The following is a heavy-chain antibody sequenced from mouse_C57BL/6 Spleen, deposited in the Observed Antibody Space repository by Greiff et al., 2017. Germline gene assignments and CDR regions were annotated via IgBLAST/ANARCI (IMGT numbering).Heavy chain of an antibody. V-gene: IGHV5-6*01. CDR2: ISSGGSYT. CDR3: ARHRYYGSSLTYYFDY. D-gene: IGHD1-1*01. J-gene: IGHJ2*01. Sequence: EVKLVESGGDLVKPGGSLKLSCAASGFTFSSYGMSWVRQTPDKRLEWVATISSGGSYTYYPDSVKGRFTISRDNAKNTLYLQMSSLKSEDTAMYYCARHRYYGSSLTYYFDYRGQGTTLTIAS. CDR1: GFTFSSYG.